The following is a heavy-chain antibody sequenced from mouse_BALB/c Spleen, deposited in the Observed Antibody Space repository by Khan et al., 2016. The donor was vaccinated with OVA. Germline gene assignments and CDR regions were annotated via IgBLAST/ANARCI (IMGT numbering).Heavy chain of an antibody. J-gene: IGHJ3*01. CDR3: ARTTDRYAFVY. CDR1: GDSITTGY. Sequence: EVQLQESGPSLVKPSQTLSLTCSVTGDSITTGYWNWIRKFPGNKLEYMGYIIYTGYTYYNPSLKSRISITRHTSNNQYYLQLNSVTDEDTATEYCARTTDRYAFVYWGQGTLVTVS. V-gene: IGHV3-8*02. D-gene: IGHD2-14*01. CDR2: IIYTGYT.